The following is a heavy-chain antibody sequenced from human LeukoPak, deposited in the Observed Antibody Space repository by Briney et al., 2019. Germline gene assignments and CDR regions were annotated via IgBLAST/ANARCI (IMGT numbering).Heavy chain of an antibody. CDR3: ARGTHYYDSSGYYYGDY. CDR2: ISSSSSTI. V-gene: IGHV3-48*01. J-gene: IGHJ4*02. D-gene: IGHD3-22*01. Sequence: PGGSLRLSCAASGFTFSSYSMNWVRQAPGKGLEWVSYISSSSSTIYYADSVKGRLTISRDNAKNSLYLQMNSLRAEDTAVYYCARGTHYYDSSGYYYGDYWGQGTLVTVSS. CDR1: GFTFSSYS.